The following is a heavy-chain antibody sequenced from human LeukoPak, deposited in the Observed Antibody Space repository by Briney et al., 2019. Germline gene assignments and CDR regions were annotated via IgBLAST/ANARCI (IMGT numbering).Heavy chain of an antibody. V-gene: IGHV3-64D*06. Sequence: GGSLRLSCAASGFTFSSYAMHWVRQAPGKGLEYVSAISSNGGSTYYADSVKGRFTITRDNSKNTLYLQMSSLRAEDTAVYYCVKDPGGYSSSWPSYYFDYWGQGTLVTVSS. CDR3: VKDPGGYSSSWPSYYFDY. J-gene: IGHJ4*02. D-gene: IGHD6-13*01. CDR2: ISSNGGST. CDR1: GFTFSSYA.